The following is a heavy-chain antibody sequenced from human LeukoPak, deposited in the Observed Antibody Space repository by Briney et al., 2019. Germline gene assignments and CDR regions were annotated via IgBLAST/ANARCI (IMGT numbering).Heavy chain of an antibody. J-gene: IGHJ4*02. Sequence: SETLSLTCTVSGGSISSSPCHWGWIRQPPGKGLEWIGTICYSGDTYYNPSLKSRVTISVDTSRNQVSLKLMSVTAADTAVYYCARDRGGYTYSHDYWGQGTLVTVSS. D-gene: IGHD5-18*01. CDR1: GGSISSSPCH. CDR3: ARDRGGYTYSHDY. CDR2: ICYSGDT. V-gene: IGHV4-39*07.